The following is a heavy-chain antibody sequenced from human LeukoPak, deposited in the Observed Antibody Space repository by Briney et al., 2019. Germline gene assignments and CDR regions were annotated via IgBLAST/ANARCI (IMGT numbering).Heavy chain of an antibody. CDR1: GYTFTSYG. D-gene: IGHD3-10*01. CDR2: IIPILGIA. Sequence: GASVKVSCKASGYTFTSYGISWVRQAPGQGLEWMGRIIPILGIANYAQKFQGRVTITADKSTSTAYMELSSLRSEDTAVYYCASDLNRQLRGVFDYWGQGTLVTVSS. CDR3: ASDLNRQLRGVFDY. V-gene: IGHV1-69*04. J-gene: IGHJ4*02.